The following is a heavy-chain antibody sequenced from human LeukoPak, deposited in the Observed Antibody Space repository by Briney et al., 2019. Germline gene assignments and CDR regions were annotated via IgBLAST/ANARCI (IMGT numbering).Heavy chain of an antibody. CDR3: ATPCTSCYTRSQYFQH. CDR1: GGSISSSSYY. CDR2: IYYSGST. D-gene: IGHD2-2*02. V-gene: IGHV4-39*07. J-gene: IGHJ1*01. Sequence: SETLSLTCTVSGGSISSSSYYWCWIRQPPGKGLEWIGSIYYSGSTYYNPSLKSRVTISVDTSKNQFSLKLSSVTAADTAVYYCATPCTSCYTRSQYFQHWGQGTLVTVSS.